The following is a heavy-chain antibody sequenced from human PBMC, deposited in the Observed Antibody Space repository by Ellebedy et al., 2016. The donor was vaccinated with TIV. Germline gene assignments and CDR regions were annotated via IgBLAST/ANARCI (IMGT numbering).Heavy chain of an antibody. CDR2: IYYSGST. D-gene: IGHD1-1*01. CDR3: ARGGTTWSFDY. J-gene: IGHJ4*02. CDR1: GGSISTYY. V-gene: IGHV4-59*01. Sequence: SETLSLTCTVSGGSISTYYWSWIRQPPGKGLEWIGYIYYSGSTNYNPSLKSRVTISVDTSKNQFSLKLSSVTAADTAVYYCARGGTTWSFDYWGQGTLVTVSS.